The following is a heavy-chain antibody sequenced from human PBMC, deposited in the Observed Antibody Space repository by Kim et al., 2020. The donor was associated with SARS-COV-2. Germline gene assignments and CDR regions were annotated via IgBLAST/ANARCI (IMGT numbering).Heavy chain of an antibody. V-gene: IGHV3-49*03. J-gene: IGHJ4*02. D-gene: IGHD3-10*01. CDR1: GFTFGDYA. CDR3: TRDLDYYGSGSYYNY. CDR2: IRSKAYGGTT. Sequence: GGSLRLSCTASGFTFGDYAMSWFRQAPGKGLEWVGFIRSKAYGGTTEYAASVKGRFTISRDDSKSIAYLQMNSLKTEDTAVYYCTRDLDYYGSGSYYNYWGQGTLVTVSS.